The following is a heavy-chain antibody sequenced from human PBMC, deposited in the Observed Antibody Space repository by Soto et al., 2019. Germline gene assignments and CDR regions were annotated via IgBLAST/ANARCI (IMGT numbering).Heavy chain of an antibody. V-gene: IGHV4-59*01. D-gene: IGHD4-17*01. Sequence: SETLSLTCTVSGGSISSYYWSWIRQPPGKGLEWIGYIYYSGSTNYNPSLKSRVTISVDTSKNQFSLKLSSVTAADTAVYYCARVEGDYGGNSDYFDYWGQGTLVTV. CDR1: GGSISSYY. CDR2: IYYSGST. CDR3: ARVEGDYGGNSDYFDY. J-gene: IGHJ4*02.